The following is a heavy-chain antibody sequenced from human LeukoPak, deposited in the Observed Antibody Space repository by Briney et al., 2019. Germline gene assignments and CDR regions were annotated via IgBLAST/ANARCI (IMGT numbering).Heavy chain of an antibody. V-gene: IGHV3-23*01. CDR1: GFFFSNYD. J-gene: IGHJ4*02. CDR3: ARGVTVTTDF. Sequence: GGSLRLSCVASGFFFSNYDMNWVRQAPGKGLEWVSGLSSSGGSTFYADSVKGRSTISRDNSKNTVYLQMNSLRGEGTAIYYCARGVTVTTDFWGQGTLVTVSS. CDR2: LSSSGGST. D-gene: IGHD4-17*01.